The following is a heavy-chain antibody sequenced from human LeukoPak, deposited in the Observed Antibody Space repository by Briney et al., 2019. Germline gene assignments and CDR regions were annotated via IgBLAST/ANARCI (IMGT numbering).Heavy chain of an antibody. CDR3: AREIPSYYDSSGSFDY. J-gene: IGHJ4*02. V-gene: IGHV3-21*04. Sequence: GGSLRLSCAASEFTFSRYTMNWVRQAPGKGLEWVSSISGSGDATFYADSVKGRFTISRDNAKNSLYLQMNSLRAEDTAVYYCAREIPSYYDSSGSFDYWGQGTLVTVSS. CDR2: ISGSGDAT. D-gene: IGHD3-22*01. CDR1: EFTFSRYT.